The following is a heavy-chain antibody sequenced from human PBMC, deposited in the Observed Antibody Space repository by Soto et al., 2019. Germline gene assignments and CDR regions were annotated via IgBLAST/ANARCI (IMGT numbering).Heavy chain of an antibody. D-gene: IGHD3-3*02. CDR1: GDSVSSNSAA. J-gene: IGHJ5*02. Sequence: SQTLSLTCAISGDSVSSNSAAWNWFRQSPSRGLEWLGRTYYRSKWYNDYAVSVKSRIAINPDTSRNQFSLQLNSVTPEDTAVYFCARATFSWFDPWGQGALVTVSS. V-gene: IGHV6-1*01. CDR3: ARATFSWFDP. CDR2: TYYRSKWYN.